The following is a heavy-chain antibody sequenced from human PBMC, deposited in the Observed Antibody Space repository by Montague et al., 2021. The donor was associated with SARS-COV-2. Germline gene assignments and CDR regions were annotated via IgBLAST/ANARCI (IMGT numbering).Heavy chain of an antibody. D-gene: IGHD2/OR15-2a*01. CDR1: GGSVSSGSYY. CDR2: IYYSGST. J-gene: IGHJ3*02. Sequence: SETLSLTYTVSGGSVSSGSYYWSWIRQPPGKGLVWLGYIYYSGSTNYTPSLQSRVTISVDTSKNQFSLKLSSVTAADTAVYYCGRGGVSRAHAFDIWGPGTMVTVSS. V-gene: IGHV4-61*01. CDR3: GRGGVSRAHAFDI.